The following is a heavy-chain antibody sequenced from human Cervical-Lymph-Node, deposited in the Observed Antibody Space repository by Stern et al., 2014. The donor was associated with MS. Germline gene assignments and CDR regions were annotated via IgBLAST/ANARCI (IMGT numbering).Heavy chain of an antibody. CDR1: GGTFNSHA. CDR3: ARVVASAETNWLDP. CDR2: IIPILGMS. Sequence: QVQLVQSGAEVKKPGSSVKISCKASGGTFNSHALSWVRQAPGQGLEWMGRIIPILGMSDYAHTFQGRVTITADKSTGTAYLDVSSLRSEDTAVYYCARVVASAETNWLDPWGQGTLVTVSS. V-gene: IGHV1-69*09. J-gene: IGHJ5*02. D-gene: IGHD6-25*01.